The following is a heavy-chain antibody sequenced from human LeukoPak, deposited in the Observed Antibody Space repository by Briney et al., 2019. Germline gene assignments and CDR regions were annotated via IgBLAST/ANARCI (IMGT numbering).Heavy chain of an antibody. CDR1: GFMFRSYG. J-gene: IGHJ4*02. D-gene: IGHD3-10*01. CDR2: IRFDGSNK. Sequence: GGSLRLSCAASGFMFRSYGMYWVRQAPGKGLEWVAYIRFDGSNKYYADSVKGRFTVSRENSKNTLHLQLNSMRVEDTAVYYCAKPSPGFPAPFDFWGQGSLVTVSS. CDR3: AKPSPGFPAPFDF. V-gene: IGHV3-30*02.